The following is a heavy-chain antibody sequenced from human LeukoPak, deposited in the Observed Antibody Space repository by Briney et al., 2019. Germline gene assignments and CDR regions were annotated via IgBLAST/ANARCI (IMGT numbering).Heavy chain of an antibody. D-gene: IGHD5-24*01. CDR1: GYTYNSYW. Sequence: GESLKISCKGSGYTYNSYWIGWVRQMPGKGLEWIGIIYPIESKTKYSQSFEGQVTISADKSINTAYLQWTSLKASDTAMYFCATRDGYNLVSWGQGTLVTVSS. V-gene: IGHV5-51*01. CDR3: ATRDGYNLVS. CDR2: IYPIESKT. J-gene: IGHJ4*02.